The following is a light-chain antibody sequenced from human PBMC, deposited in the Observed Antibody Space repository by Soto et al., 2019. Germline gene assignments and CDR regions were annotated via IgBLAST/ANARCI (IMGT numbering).Light chain of an antibody. CDR2: YDS. J-gene: IGLJ3*02. CDR1: NIGSKS. V-gene: IGLV3-21*04. Sequence: SYELTQPPSVSVAPGKTAKITSGGNNIGSKSVHWYQQKPGQAPVLVICYDSDRPSGIPERFSGSNSGDTATLTISRVEGGDEADYHCQVWDSSSDHRVFGGGTKLTVL. CDR3: QVWDSSSDHRV.